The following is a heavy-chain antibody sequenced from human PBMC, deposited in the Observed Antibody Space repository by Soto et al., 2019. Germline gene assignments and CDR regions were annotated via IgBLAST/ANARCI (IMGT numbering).Heavy chain of an antibody. V-gene: IGHV3-15*07. CDR2: IKSKTDGGTT. J-gene: IGHJ6*02. CDR3: TTDITGAAADNYYGMDV. CDR1: GFTFSNAW. Sequence: VQLVESGGGLVKPGGSLRLSCAASGFTFSNAWMNWVRQAPGKGLEWVGRIKSKTDGGTTDYAAPVKGRFTISRDDSKNTLYLQMNSLKTEDTAVYYCTTDITGAAADNYYGMDVWGQGTTVTVSS. D-gene: IGHD6-13*01.